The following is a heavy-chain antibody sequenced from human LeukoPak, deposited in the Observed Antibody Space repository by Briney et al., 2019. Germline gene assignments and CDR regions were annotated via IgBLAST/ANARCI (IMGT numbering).Heavy chain of an antibody. CDR2: ISNGGYPT. J-gene: IGHJ4*02. CDR3: TRENYVPDS. Sequence: PGGSLILSCVASGYTFSHYWMSWVRQTPGKGLEWVASISNGGYPTYYVDSVRGRFTISRDDARNSLFLQMNGLRADDTAVYYCTRENYVPDSWGQGTLVTVSS. CDR1: GYTFSHYW. D-gene: IGHD3-10*02. V-gene: IGHV3-7*03.